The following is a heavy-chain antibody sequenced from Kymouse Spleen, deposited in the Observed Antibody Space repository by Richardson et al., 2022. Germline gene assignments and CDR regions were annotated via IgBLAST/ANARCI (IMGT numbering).Heavy chain of an antibody. CDR3: ARAEQQLGPFDY. J-gene: IGHJ4*02. CDR1: GGSFSGYY. D-gene: IGHD6-13*01. V-gene: IGHV4-34*01. CDR2: INHSGST. Sequence: QVQLQQWGAGLLKPSETLSLTCAVYGGSFSGYYWSWIRQPPGKGLEWIGEINHSGSTNYNPSLKSRVTISVDTSKNQFSLKLSSVTAADTAVYYCARAEQQLGPFDYWGQGTLVTVSS.